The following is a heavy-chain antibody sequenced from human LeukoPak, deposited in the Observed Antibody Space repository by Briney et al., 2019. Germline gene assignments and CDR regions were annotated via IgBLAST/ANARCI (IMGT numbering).Heavy chain of an antibody. Sequence: KPSETLSLTCTVSGDSISSRIYYWGWIRQPPGKGLEWIGTIYYSGSTYYNPSLKSRVTISVDTSKNQFSLKLHSVTAADTAVYYCARGGEYSSSWSSLASFDYWGQGTLVTVSS. J-gene: IGHJ4*02. D-gene: IGHD6-13*01. CDR3: ARGGEYSSSWSSLASFDY. CDR1: GDSISSRIYY. CDR2: IYYSGST. V-gene: IGHV4-39*07.